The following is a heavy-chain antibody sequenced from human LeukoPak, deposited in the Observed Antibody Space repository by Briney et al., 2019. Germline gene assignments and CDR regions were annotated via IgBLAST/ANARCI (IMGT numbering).Heavy chain of an antibody. CDR2: INPNSGGT. CDR3: ARDGYPKGDFDY. CDR1: GYTFTGYY. D-gene: IGHD5-12*01. Sequence: ASVKVSCKASGYTFTGYYMYWVRQAPGQGLEWMGWINPNSGGTKYAQKFQGRVTMTRDTSISTAYMELSSLRSDDTAVYYCARDGYPKGDFDYWGQGTLVTVSS. V-gene: IGHV1-2*02. J-gene: IGHJ4*02.